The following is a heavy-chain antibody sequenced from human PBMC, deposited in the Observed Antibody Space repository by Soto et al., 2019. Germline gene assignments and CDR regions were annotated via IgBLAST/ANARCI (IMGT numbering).Heavy chain of an antibody. CDR2: IYYSGST. D-gene: IGHD6-6*01. CDR3: ARVGSEAARPLFDY. V-gene: IGHV4-59*01. Sequence: LSLTCTVSGGSISSYYWSWIRQPPGKGLEWIGYIYYSGSTNYNPSLKSRVTISVDTSKNQFSLKLSSVTAADTAVYYCARVGSEAARPLFDYWGQGTLVTVSS. CDR1: GGSISSYY. J-gene: IGHJ4*02.